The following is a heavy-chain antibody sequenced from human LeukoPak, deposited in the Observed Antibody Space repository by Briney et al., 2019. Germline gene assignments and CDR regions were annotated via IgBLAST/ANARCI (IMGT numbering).Heavy chain of an antibody. CDR3: ARDRFYSGYDLNQDY. D-gene: IGHD5-12*01. CDR1: GFTFSSYS. V-gene: IGHV3-21*01. Sequence: GGSLRLSCAASGFTFSSYSMNWVRQAPGKGLEWVSSISSSSSYIYYADSVRGRFTISRDNAKNSLYLQMNSLRAEDTAVYYCARDRFYSGYDLNQDYWGQGTLVTVSS. CDR2: ISSSSSYI. J-gene: IGHJ4*02.